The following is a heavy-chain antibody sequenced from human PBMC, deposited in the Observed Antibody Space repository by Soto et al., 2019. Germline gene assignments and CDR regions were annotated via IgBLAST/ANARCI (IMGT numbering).Heavy chain of an antibody. V-gene: IGHV6-1*01. CDR3: ARVRAAADRYYYYGMDV. D-gene: IGHD6-13*01. J-gene: IGHJ6*02. Sequence: SQTLSLTCAISGDSVSSNSAAWNWIRQSPSRGLEWLGRTYYRSKWYNDYAVSVKSRITINPDTSKNQFSLQLNSVTPEDTAVYYCARVRAAADRYYYYGMDVWGQGTTVTVSS. CDR2: TYYRSKWYN. CDR1: GDSVSSNSAA.